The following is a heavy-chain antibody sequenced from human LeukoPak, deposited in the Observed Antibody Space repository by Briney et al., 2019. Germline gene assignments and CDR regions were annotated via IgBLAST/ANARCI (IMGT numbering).Heavy chain of an antibody. CDR3: ATTGTVSYSF. D-gene: IGHD1-26*01. V-gene: IGHV5-51*01. CDR2: IYPDDSDT. J-gene: IGHJ4*02. CDR1: GYSFTTYW. Sequence: GESLKISCKGSGYSFTTYWIGWVRQMPGKVLEWMGIIYPDDSDTRYSPSFQGQVTILADKSISTAYLQWSSLKASDTAMYYCATTGTVSYSFWGQGTLVTVSS.